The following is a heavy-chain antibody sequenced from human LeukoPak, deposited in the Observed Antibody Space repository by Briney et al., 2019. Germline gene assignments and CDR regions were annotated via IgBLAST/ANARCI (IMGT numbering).Heavy chain of an antibody. D-gene: IGHD3-10*01. CDR3: ARDRAVGSGSYYNYFDY. CDR2: IIPIFGTA. V-gene: IGHV1-69*05. CDR1: GGTFSSYA. J-gene: IGHJ4*02. Sequence: SVKVSCKASGGTFSSYAISWVRQAPGQGLEWMGGIIPIFGTANYAQKFQGRVTITTDESTSTAYMELSSLRSEDTAVYYCARDRAVGSGSYYNYFDYWGQGTRVTVSS.